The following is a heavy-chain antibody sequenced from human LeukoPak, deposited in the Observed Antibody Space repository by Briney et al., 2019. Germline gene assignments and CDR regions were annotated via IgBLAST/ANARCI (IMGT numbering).Heavy chain of an antibody. CDR2: ISGSGGST. CDR3: AKNQSGWGWSAFDI. Sequence: PGGSLRLSCAACIYTFSSYAMSGVPQAPGKGGEWVSDISGSGGSTYYADSVKGRFTISRDNSKNTLYLQMNSLRAEDTAVYYCAKNQSGWGWSAFDIWGQGTMVTVSS. D-gene: IGHD7-27*01. CDR1: IYTFSSYA. J-gene: IGHJ3*02. V-gene: IGHV3-23*01.